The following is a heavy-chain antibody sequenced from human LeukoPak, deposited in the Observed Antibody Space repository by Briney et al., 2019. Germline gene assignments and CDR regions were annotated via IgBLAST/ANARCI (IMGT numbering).Heavy chain of an antibody. CDR3: ARWTGSNPLGALDI. Sequence: GGSLRLSCVASGFTFSGHGMHWVRQAPGKGLEWVALIWFDGSREHYEDSVKGRFTISRDNSKNTVSLQVNSLRVEDTAVYFCARWTGSNPLGALDIWGPGTMVIVSP. CDR2: IWFDGSRE. CDR1: GFTFSGHG. V-gene: IGHV3-33*01. J-gene: IGHJ3*02. D-gene: IGHD3-16*01.